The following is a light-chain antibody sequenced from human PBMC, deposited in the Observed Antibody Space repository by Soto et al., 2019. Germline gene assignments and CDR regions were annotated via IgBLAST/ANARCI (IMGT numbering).Light chain of an antibody. CDR1: QRVXSY. Sequence: EIVLTQSPATLSXSPGXXXXXXXXAXQRVXSYLACYQQKPGHAPRLLIYDASNRATGIPARFSGSGSGTDFTLTIRSLEPEDFAVYYCQQRSNWPPYTFGQGTKPEIK. CDR2: DAS. J-gene: IGKJ2*01. V-gene: IGKV3-11*01. CDR3: QQRSNWPPYT.